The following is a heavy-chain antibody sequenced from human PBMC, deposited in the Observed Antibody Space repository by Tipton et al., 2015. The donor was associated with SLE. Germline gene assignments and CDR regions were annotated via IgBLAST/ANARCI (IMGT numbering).Heavy chain of an antibody. J-gene: IGHJ4*02. CDR3: ARLGSSGSDFDY. CDR2: IYYSGGT. D-gene: IGHD3-22*01. Sequence: TLSLTCTVSGGSISSSSYYWGWIRQPPGKGLEWIGSIYYSGGTYYNPSLKSRVTISVDTSKNQFSLKLSSVTAADTAVYYCARLGSSGSDFDYWGQGTLVTVSS. V-gene: IGHV4-39*07. CDR1: GGSISSSSYY.